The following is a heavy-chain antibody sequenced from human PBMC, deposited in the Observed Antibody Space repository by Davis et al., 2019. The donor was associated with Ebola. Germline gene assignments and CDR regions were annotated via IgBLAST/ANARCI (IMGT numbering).Heavy chain of an antibody. CDR1: GFTFSSYA. V-gene: IGHV3-30-3*01. CDR3: ARSHIAVVAAPGAFDI. Sequence: PGGSLRLSCAASGFTFSSYAMHWVRQAPGKGLEWVAVISYDGSNKYYADSVKGRFTISRDNSKNTLYLQMNSLRAEDTAVYYCARSHIAVVAAPGAFDIWGQGTMVTVSS. CDR2: ISYDGSNK. D-gene: IGHD2-15*01. J-gene: IGHJ3*02.